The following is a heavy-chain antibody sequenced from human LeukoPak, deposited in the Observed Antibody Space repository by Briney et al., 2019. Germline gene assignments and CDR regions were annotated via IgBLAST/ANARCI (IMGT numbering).Heavy chain of an antibody. CDR3: ARAPKERYCSGGSCYIPYNWFDP. CDR1: GVSINRGSYY. J-gene: IGHJ5*02. Sequence: SETLSLTYTVSGVSINRGSYYWSWIRQPAGKGLEFIGRIYTSGGTNYNSSLKSRVNISVDTSKNQFTKKLSSVTAADTAVYYCARAPKERYCSGGSCYIPYNWFDPWGQGTLVTVSS. D-gene: IGHD2-15*01. V-gene: IGHV4-61*02. CDR2: IYTSGGT.